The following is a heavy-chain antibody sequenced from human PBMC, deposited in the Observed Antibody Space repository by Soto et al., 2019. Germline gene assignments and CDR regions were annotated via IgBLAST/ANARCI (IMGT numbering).Heavy chain of an antibody. CDR3: AAYLSGYPH. J-gene: IGHJ4*02. V-gene: IGHV3-72*01. Sequence: EVPLVESGGGLVQPGGSLRLSCAASGFTFSDHYMDWVRQAPGRGPEWVARSKNKRERFITEYAASVKGRFTISREDLKSSLFLHMNSLRTEDTAIYYCAAYLSGYPHWGQGTLVTVSS. CDR1: GFTFSDHY. CDR2: SKNKRERFIT. D-gene: IGHD2-15*01.